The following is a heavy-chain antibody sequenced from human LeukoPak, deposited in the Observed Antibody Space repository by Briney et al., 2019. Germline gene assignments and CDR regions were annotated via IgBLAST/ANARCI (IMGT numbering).Heavy chain of an antibody. D-gene: IGHD3-22*01. CDR1: GFTFDDYA. V-gene: IGHV3-9*01. CDR3: AKAIAGVFDY. CDR2: ISWNSGSI. Sequence: PGGSLRLSCAASGFTFDDYAMHWVRQAPGKGQEWVSGISWNSGSIGYADSVKGRFTISRDNAKNSLYLQMNSLRAEDTALYYCAKAIAGVFDYWGQGNLVTVSS. J-gene: IGHJ4*02.